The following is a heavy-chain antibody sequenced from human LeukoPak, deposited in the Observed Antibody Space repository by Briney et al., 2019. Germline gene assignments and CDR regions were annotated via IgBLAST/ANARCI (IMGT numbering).Heavy chain of an antibody. J-gene: IGHJ3*02. CDR1: GDSFTSRTYY. CDR3: AGTPYCSSDNCYRFYNGNDAFDI. D-gene: IGHD2-2*01. CDR2: ISSNGSP. V-gene: IGHV4-39*07. Sequence: PSETLSLTCTVSGDSFTSRTYYWGWVRQPPGKGLEYIGTISSNGSPYYNPSLKSRVTISVDTSKNQFSLKLSSVTAADTAVYYCAGTPYCSSDNCYRFYNGNDAFDIWGQGTKVTVSS.